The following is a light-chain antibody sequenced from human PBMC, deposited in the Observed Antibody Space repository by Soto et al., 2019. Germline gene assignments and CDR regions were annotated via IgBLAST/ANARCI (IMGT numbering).Light chain of an antibody. CDR3: QQYNSYRT. Sequence: EIVLTQSPGTLSLSPGERATLSCRASQSVINNYLAWYQQKPGQAPRLLIYGASNRATGIPDRFSGSGSGTDFTLTISSLQPDDFATYYCQQYNSYRTFGQGTKVDIK. CDR2: GAS. CDR1: QSVINNY. J-gene: IGKJ1*01. V-gene: IGKV3-20*01.